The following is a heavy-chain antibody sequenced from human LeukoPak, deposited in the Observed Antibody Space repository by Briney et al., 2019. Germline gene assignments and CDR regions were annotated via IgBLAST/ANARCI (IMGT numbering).Heavy chain of an antibody. J-gene: IGHJ4*02. V-gene: IGHV4-34*01. D-gene: IGHD5-18*01. Sequence: SETLSLTCAVYGGSFSGYYWSWIRQPPGKGLEWIGEINHSGSTNYNPSLKSRVTISVGTSKNQFSLKLSSVTAADTAVYYCARGRDTAMVTYYFDYWGQGTLVTVSS. CDR2: INHSGST. CDR1: GGSFSGYY. CDR3: ARGRDTAMVTYYFDY.